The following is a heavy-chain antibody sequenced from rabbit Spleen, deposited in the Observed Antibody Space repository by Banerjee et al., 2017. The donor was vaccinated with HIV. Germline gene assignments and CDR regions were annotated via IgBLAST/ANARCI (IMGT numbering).Heavy chain of an antibody. J-gene: IGHJ4*01. Sequence: QERLVESGGGLVQPEGSLALTCTASGFSFSDNYYMSWVRQAPGKGLEWIGCIATGSSGSTWFASWAKGRFTISKTSSTTVTLQMTSLTAADTATYFCVRDLSSGWGGVFYFNLWGPGTLVTVS. V-gene: IGHV1S45*01. CDR1: GFSFSDNYY. CDR3: VRDLSSGWGGVFYFNL. CDR2: IATGSSGST. D-gene: IGHD4-1*01.